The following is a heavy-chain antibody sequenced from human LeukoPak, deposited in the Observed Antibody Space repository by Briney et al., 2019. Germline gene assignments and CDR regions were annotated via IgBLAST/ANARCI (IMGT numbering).Heavy chain of an antibody. D-gene: IGHD3-9*01. CDR3: AKDSSLTGYYNDGWFDP. CDR2: IRYDGSNK. Sequence: PGRSLRLSCAASGFTFSSYGMHWVRQAPGKGLEWVAFIRYDGSNKYYADSVKGRFTISRDNSKNTLYLQMNSLRAEDTAVYYCAKDSSLTGYYNDGWFDPWGQGTLVTVSS. J-gene: IGHJ5*02. CDR1: GFTFSSYG. V-gene: IGHV3-30*02.